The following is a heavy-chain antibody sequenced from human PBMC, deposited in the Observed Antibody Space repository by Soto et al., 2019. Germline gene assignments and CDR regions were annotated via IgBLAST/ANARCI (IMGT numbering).Heavy chain of an antibody. CDR1: GLTFGSRA. CDR3: AKKANSGPGSQYFDN. CDR2: ITDTGGDA. V-gene: IGHV3-23*01. Sequence: GSLRLSCVASGLTFGSRAMSWVRQAPGEGLQWVSTITDTGGDAKYADSVKGRFTISRDNSKNMLFLQMNSLRAEDTAIYYCAKKANSGPGSQYFDNWGQGTLVTVSS. D-gene: IGHD3-10*01. J-gene: IGHJ4*02.